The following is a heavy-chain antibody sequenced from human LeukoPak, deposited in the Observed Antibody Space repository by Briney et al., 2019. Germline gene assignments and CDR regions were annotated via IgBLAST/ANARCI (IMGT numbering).Heavy chain of an antibody. D-gene: IGHD6-13*01. Sequence: PSETLSLTCTVSGGSISSYYWSWIRQPAGKGLEWIGRIYTSGSTNYNPSLKSRVTMSVDTSKNQSSLKLSSVTAADTAVYYCARGSQLAAGGWFDPWGQGTLVTVSS. CDR3: ARGSQLAAGGWFDP. V-gene: IGHV4-4*07. CDR1: GGSISSYY. J-gene: IGHJ5*02. CDR2: IYTSGST.